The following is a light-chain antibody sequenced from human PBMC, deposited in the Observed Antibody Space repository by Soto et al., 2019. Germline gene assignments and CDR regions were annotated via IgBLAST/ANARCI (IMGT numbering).Light chain of an antibody. J-gene: IGLJ1*01. CDR1: RSNIGDNY. CDR2: DNE. CDR3: GTWDTSLSAYV. Sequence: QSVLTQPPSVSAASGQNVTISCSGSRSNIGDNYVSWYQLLPGAAPKLLISDNERRPSGIPDRFPGSKSGTTATLAIAGLQTADEAEYYCGTWDTSLSAYVFAAGTKVTVL. V-gene: IGLV1-51*01.